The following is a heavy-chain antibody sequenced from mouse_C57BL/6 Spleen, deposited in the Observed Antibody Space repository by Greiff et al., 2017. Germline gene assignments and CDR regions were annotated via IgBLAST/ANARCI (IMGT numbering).Heavy chain of an antibody. Sequence: QVQLKQPGAELVRPGTSVKLSCKASGYTFTSYWMHWVKQRPGQGLEWIGVIDPSDSYTNYNQKFKGKATLTVDTSSSTTYMQLSSQTSEDSAVYNCARGAPAGDYWGQGTTLTVSS. CDR3: ARGAPAGDY. CDR2: IDPSDSYT. J-gene: IGHJ2*01. CDR1: GYTFTSYW. V-gene: IGHV1-59*01.